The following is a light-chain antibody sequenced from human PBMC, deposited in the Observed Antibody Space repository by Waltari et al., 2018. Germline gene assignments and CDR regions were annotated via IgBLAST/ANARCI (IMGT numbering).Light chain of an antibody. V-gene: IGKV1-39*01. CDR1: QSISSY. Sequence: VTITCRASQSISSYLNWYQQKPGKAPKLLIYAASSLQSGVPSRFSGSGSGTDFTLTISSLQPEDFATYYCQQSYSTPLTFGGGTKVEIK. CDR2: AAS. J-gene: IGKJ4*01. CDR3: QQSYSTPLT.